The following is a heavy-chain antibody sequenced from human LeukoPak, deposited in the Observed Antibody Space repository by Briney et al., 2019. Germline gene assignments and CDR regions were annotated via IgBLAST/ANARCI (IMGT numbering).Heavy chain of an antibody. CDR1: GYTLTELS. CDR3: ATRSPHSGYDSFDY. J-gene: IGHJ4*02. CDR2: FDPEHGET. D-gene: IGHD5-12*01. Sequence: ASVKVSCKVSGYTLTELSIHWVRQAPGRGLEWMGGFDPEHGETTYAQMIQGRVTMTEDTSADTAYIELTSLTSEDTAVYYCATRSPHSGYDSFDYWGQGTLVTVSS. V-gene: IGHV1-24*01.